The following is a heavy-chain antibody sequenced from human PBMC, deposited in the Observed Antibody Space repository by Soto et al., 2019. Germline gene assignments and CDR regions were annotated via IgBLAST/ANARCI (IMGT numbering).Heavy chain of an antibody. J-gene: IGHJ4*02. CDR2: VYFNGNT. CDR3: ASVTFGGVVLAH. CDR1: GGSISSYF. D-gene: IGHD3-16*01. Sequence: SETLSLTWTVSGGSISSYFYIWVRQLPEKGLEWIGSVYFNGNTNYNPSLKRRVTISIDTSKKQISLNLTSVTDADTAVYYCASVTFGGVVLAHWGQGTLVTVSS. V-gene: IGHV4-59*01.